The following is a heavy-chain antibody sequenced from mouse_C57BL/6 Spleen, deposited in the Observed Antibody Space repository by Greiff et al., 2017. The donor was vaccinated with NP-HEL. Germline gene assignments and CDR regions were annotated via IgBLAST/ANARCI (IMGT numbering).Heavy chain of an antibody. CDR1: GYTFTDYY. Sequence: VQLQQSGPELVKPGASVKISCKASGYTFTDYYMNWVKQSHGKSLEWIGDINPNNGGTSYNQKFKGKATLTVDKSSSTAYMELRSLTSEDSAVYYCARKVLGRFYFDYWGQGTTLTVSS. CDR3: ARKVLGRFYFDY. J-gene: IGHJ2*01. D-gene: IGHD4-1*01. CDR2: INPNNGGT. V-gene: IGHV1-26*01.